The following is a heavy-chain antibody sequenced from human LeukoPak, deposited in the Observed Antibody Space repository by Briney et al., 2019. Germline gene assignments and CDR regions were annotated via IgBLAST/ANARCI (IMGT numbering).Heavy chain of an antibody. CDR2: IYYSGST. Sequence: SETLSLTCNVSGGSISSSSYYWGWIRQPPGKGLEWIGSIYYSGSTYYNPSLKSRVTISVDTSKNQFSLKLSSVTAADTAVYYCARHGGYYYYYGMDVWGQGTTVTVSS. CDR3: ARHGGYYYYYGMDV. J-gene: IGHJ6*02. CDR1: GGSISSSSYY. V-gene: IGHV4-39*01. D-gene: IGHD3-10*01.